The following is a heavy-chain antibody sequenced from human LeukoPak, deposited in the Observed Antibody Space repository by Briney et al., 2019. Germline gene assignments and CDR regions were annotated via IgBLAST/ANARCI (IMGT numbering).Heavy chain of an antibody. V-gene: IGHV4-39*01. Sequence: SETLSLTCTVSGGSISSSSYYWGWIRQPPGKGLEWIGSIYYSGSTYYNPSLKSRVTISVDTSKNQFSLKLSSVTAADTAVYYCARLPYSSGWLDAFDIWGQGTMVTVSS. CDR2: IYYSGST. CDR3: ARLPYSSGWLDAFDI. D-gene: IGHD6-19*01. CDR1: GGSISSSSYY. J-gene: IGHJ3*02.